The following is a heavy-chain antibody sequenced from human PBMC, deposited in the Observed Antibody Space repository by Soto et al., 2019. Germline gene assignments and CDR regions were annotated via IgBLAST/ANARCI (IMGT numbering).Heavy chain of an antibody. CDR3: ARVGPMYIVVVVAAPEGNGMDV. CDR2: ISSSSSYI. V-gene: IGHV3-21*01. CDR1: GFTFSSYS. J-gene: IGHJ6*02. D-gene: IGHD2-15*01. Sequence: EVQLVESGGGLVKPGGSLRLSCAASGFTFSSYSMNWVRQAPGKGLEWVSSISSSSSYIYYADSVKGRFTISRDNAKNSLYLQMNSLRAEDTAVYYCARVGPMYIVVVVAAPEGNGMDVWGQGTTVTVSS.